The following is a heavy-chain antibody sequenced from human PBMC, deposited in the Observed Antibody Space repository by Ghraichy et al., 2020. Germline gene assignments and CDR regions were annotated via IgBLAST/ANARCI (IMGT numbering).Heavy chain of an antibody. CDR3: ARNSGWYRHDL. Sequence: SETLSLTCIVSGVSIESDYWSWIRQPPGKGLEWIGYKSYSGSTNYNTSLKSRVTISVDRNQFSLNLGSVTAADTAVYYCARNSGWYRHDLWGRGTLVTVSS. D-gene: IGHD6-19*01. J-gene: IGHJ2*01. CDR2: KSYSGST. V-gene: IGHV4-59*08. CDR1: GVSIESDY.